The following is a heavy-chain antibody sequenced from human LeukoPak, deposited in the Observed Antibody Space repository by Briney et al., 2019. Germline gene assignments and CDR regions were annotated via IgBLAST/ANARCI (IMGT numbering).Heavy chain of an antibody. V-gene: IGHV3-30*04. CDR2: ISYDGSNK. Sequence: GGSLRLSCAASGFTFSSYAMHWVRQAPGKGLEWVAVISYDGSNKYYADSVKGRFTISRDNSKNTLYLQMNSLRAEDTAVYYCAKDLRNIAAAGYYFDYWGQGTLVTVSS. D-gene: IGHD6-13*01. CDR3: AKDLRNIAAAGYYFDY. J-gene: IGHJ4*02. CDR1: GFTFSSYA.